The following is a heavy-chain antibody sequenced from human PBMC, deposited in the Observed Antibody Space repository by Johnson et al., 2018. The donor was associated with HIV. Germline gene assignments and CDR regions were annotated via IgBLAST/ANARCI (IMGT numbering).Heavy chain of an antibody. V-gene: IGHV3-30-3*01. Sequence: QVQLVESGGGLIQPGGSLRLSCAASGFTVSSNYMSWVRQAPGKGLEWVALISHHGSNKDCADSVKGRFTISRDNSKNTLYLQMNSLRPEDTAVFYCARGPGYNDGWGAFDIGGQGTVVTVS. J-gene: IGHJ3*02. CDR2: ISHHGSNK. CDR3: ARGPGYNDGWGAFDI. D-gene: IGHD5-18*01. CDR1: GFTVSSNY.